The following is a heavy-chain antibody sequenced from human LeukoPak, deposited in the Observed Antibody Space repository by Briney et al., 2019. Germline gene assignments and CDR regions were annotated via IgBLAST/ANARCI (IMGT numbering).Heavy chain of an antibody. Sequence: GASVKVSCKASGYTFTSYDINWVRQATGQGLEWMGWMNPNSGNTGYAQKFQGRVTITRNTSISTAYMELSSLRSEDTAVYYCARDSTIVGATEYFDYWGQGTLVTVSS. J-gene: IGHJ4*02. CDR1: GYTFTSYD. V-gene: IGHV1-8*03. D-gene: IGHD1-26*01. CDR3: ARDSTIVGATEYFDY. CDR2: MNPNSGNT.